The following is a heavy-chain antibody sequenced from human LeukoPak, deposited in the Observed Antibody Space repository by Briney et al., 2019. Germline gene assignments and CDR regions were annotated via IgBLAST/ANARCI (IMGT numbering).Heavy chain of an antibody. Sequence: GGSLRLSCAASGFTFSDYYMSWVRQAPGKGLEWVSYISSSGSTIYYADSVKGRFTISRDNAKNSLYLQMNSLRAEDTAVYYCARPQGATTLYYFDYWGQGTLVTVSS. V-gene: IGHV3-11*01. J-gene: IGHJ4*02. D-gene: IGHD5-24*01. CDR3: ARPQGATTLYYFDY. CDR2: ISSSGSTI. CDR1: GFTFSDYY.